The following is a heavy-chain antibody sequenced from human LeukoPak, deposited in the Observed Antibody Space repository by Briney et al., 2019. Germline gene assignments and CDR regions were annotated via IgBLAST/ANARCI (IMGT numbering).Heavy chain of an antibody. V-gene: IGHV3-23*01. CDR1: GLTFSTYA. D-gene: IGHD1-20*01. CDR2: ISATGSTT. CDR3: ANHRTPDRYHWNYFDY. Sequence: GGSLRLSCTASGLTFSTYALGWVRQTPGKGLEWLSVISATGSTTYYADSVRGRFTISRDNSKNTLYLQMNSLRVEDTAVYYCANHRTPDRYHWNYFDYWGQGTLVTVSS. J-gene: IGHJ4*02.